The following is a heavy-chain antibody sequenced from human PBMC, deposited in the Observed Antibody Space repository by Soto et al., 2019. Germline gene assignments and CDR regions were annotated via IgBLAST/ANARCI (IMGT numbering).Heavy chain of an antibody. J-gene: IGHJ4*02. D-gene: IGHD4-17*01. CDR1: GGSISSGGYS. Sequence: QLQLQESGSGLVKPSQTLSLTCSVSGGSISSGGYSWSWIRQPPGKGLEWIGYIYHSGSTYYNPSRKSRVTASVNRSKNQIYLKLSSVTAADTAVSYCARDKGGDFDYWGQGTMVTVSS. V-gene: IGHV4-30-2*01. CDR2: IYHSGST. CDR3: ARDKGGDFDY.